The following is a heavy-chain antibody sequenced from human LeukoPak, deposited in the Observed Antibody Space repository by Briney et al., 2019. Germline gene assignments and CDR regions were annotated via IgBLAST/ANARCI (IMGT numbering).Heavy chain of an antibody. Sequence: PGGSLRLSCAASGFTFSSYAMSWVRQAPGKGLEWVSAISGSGGSTYYADSVKGRFTISRDNSKNTVYLEMNSLRAEDTAVYYCARDRGESRGWPIMDYWGQGTLVTVSS. D-gene: IGHD6-19*01. CDR2: ISGSGGST. CDR3: ARDRGESRGWPIMDY. J-gene: IGHJ4*02. CDR1: GFTFSSYA. V-gene: IGHV3-23*01.